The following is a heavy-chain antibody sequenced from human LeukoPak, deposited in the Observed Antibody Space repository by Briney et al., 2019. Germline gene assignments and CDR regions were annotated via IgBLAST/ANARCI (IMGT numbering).Heavy chain of an antibody. CDR3: AREGLELRYFDWLSY. V-gene: IGHV3-30*03. Sequence: GGSLRLSCEASGFTYRSYGMHWVRQAPGKGLEWVTSISHDGGSKYSADSVKGRFTISRDNSKNTLSLQMNSLRAEDTAVYYCAREGLELRYFDWLSYWGQGTLVTVSS. D-gene: IGHD3-9*01. J-gene: IGHJ4*02. CDR1: GFTYRSYG. CDR2: ISHDGGSK.